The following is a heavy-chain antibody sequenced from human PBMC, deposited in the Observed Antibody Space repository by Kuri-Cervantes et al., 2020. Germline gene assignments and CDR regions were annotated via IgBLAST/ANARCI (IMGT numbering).Heavy chain of an antibody. CDR2: INPNSGGT. Sequence: ASVKVSCKASGYTFTGYYMHWVRQAPGQGLEWMGWINPNSGGTNYAQKFQGRVTMTRDTSISTAYMELSRLRSEDTAVYYCARGKDGSGSYYQTPYGMDVWGQGTTVTVSS. CDR1: GYTFTGYY. CDR3: ARGKDGSGSYYQTPYGMDV. J-gene: IGHJ6*02. D-gene: IGHD3-10*01. V-gene: IGHV1-2*02.